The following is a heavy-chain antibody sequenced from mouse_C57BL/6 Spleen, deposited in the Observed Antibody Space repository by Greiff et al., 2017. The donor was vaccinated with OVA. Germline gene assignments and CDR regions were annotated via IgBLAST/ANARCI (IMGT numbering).Heavy chain of an antibody. V-gene: IGHV5-17*01. Sequence: EVQVVESGGGLVKPGGSLKLSCAASGFTFSDYGMHWVRQAPEKGLEWVAYISSGSSTTYYADTVKGRFTLSRDNAKNTLFLQMTSLRSEDTAMYYCARFITTVVADFDGWGTGTTVTVSS. CDR2: ISSGSSTT. CDR3: ARFITTVVADFDG. D-gene: IGHD1-1*01. J-gene: IGHJ1*03. CDR1: GFTFSDYG.